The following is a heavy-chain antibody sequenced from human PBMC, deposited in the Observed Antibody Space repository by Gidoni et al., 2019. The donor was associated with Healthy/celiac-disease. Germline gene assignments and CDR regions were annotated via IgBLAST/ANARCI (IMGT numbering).Heavy chain of an antibody. D-gene: IGHD4-17*01. Sequence: EVQLLESGGGVVQPGGTLRLSCAASGFTVSSSAMSWVRQATGKGLEWVSAISGSGGSTYYADSVKGRFTISRDNSKNTLYLQMNSLRAEDTAVYYCAMTEPTTGGYYYYYGMDVWGQGTTVTVSS. CDR1: GFTVSSSA. CDR2: ISGSGGST. J-gene: IGHJ6*02. V-gene: IGHV3-23*01. CDR3: AMTEPTTGGYYYYYGMDV.